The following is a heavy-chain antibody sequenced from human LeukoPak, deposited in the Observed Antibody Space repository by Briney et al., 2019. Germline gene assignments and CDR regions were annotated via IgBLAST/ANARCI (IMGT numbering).Heavy chain of an antibody. CDR3: AREYPWGLSEYFQH. CDR1: GFTFSSYS. CDR2: ISSSSSYI. D-gene: IGHD1-26*01. V-gene: IGHV3-21*01. Sequence: GGSLRLSCAASGFTFSSYSMNWVRQAPGKGLEWVSSISSSSSYIYYADSVKGRFTISRDNAKNSLYLQMNSLRAEDTAVYYCAREYPWGLSEYFQHWGQGTLVTVSS. J-gene: IGHJ1*01.